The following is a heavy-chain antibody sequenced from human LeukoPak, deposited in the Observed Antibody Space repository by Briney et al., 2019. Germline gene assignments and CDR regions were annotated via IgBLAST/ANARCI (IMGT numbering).Heavy chain of an antibody. CDR1: GFTFSNYA. J-gene: IGHJ4*02. CDR3: ARGAEGSDY. CDR2: ISGSGGST. Sequence: GGSLRLSCAASGFTFSNYAMSWVRQAPGKGLEWVSDISGSGGSTYYADSVKGRFIISRDNSKNTLYLQMDSLRAEDTAVYYCARGAEGSDYWGQGTLVTVSS. V-gene: IGHV3-23*01. D-gene: IGHD3-10*01.